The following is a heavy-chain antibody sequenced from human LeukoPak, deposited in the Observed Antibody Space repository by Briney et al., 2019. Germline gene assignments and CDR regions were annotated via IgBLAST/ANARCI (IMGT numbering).Heavy chain of an antibody. J-gene: IGHJ5*02. CDR3: ARRAEGWLPSNWFDP. CDR2: IYYSGST. V-gene: IGHV4-59*01. CDR1: GGSISSYY. Sequence: SETLSLTCTVSGGSISSYYWSWIRQPPGKGLEWIGYIYYSGSTNYNPSLKSRVTISVDTSKNQFSLKLSSVTAAGTAVYYWARRAEGWLPSNWFDPWGQGTLVTVSS. D-gene: IGHD3-22*01.